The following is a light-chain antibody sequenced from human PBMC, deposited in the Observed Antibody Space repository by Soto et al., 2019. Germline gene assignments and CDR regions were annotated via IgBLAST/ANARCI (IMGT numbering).Light chain of an antibody. CDR1: QSVSTN. Sequence: EIVMTQSPGTLSLSPGERATLSCRASQSVSTNLAWYQQIPGQAPRLLIYGASTRATGIPARFSGSGSGTEFTLAINSLQSEDFAVYYCQQYNAWPQTFGLGTKV. V-gene: IGKV3-15*01. J-gene: IGKJ1*01. CDR2: GAS. CDR3: QQYNAWPQT.